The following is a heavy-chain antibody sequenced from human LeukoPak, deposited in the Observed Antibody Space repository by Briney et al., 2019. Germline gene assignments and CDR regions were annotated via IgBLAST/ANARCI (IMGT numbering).Heavy chain of an antibody. J-gene: IGHJ5*02. Sequence: PGGSLRLSCAASGFSFSTYAMSWVRQAPGKGLEWVSGANGNGGSTSYADSVKGRFTIFRDNSKNTVYLQMNSLRVEDTAVYYCAKHYTSGSYRPWGQGTLVTVSS. V-gene: IGHV3-23*01. CDR2: ANGNGGST. CDR1: GFSFSTYA. CDR3: AKHYTSGSYRP. D-gene: IGHD3-10*01.